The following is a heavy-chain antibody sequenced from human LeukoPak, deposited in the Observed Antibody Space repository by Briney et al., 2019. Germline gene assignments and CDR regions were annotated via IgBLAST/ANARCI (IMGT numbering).Heavy chain of an antibody. D-gene: IGHD2-8*01. V-gene: IGHV4-39*07. Sequence: PSETLSLTCTVSGGSVNIHGYYWGWIRQPPGKGLEWIGSTYHSGSTYYNPSLKSRVTISVDRSKNQFSLKLSSVTAADTAVYYCARLVMVDWYFDLWGRGTLVTVSS. J-gene: IGHJ2*01. CDR3: ARLVMVDWYFDL. CDR1: GGSVNIHGYY. CDR2: TYHSGST.